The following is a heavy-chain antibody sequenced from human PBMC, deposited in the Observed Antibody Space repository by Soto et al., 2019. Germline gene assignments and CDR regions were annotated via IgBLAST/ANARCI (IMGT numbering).Heavy chain of an antibody. D-gene: IGHD3-10*01. J-gene: IGHJ4*02. Sequence: GGSLRLSCAASGFTFGDYYMSWIRQAPGKGLEWVSYISSSGSSTYYADSVRGRFTISRDNAKNSLFLQMNSLRADDTAVYYCAKAYRFWVNDYWGQGTLVTVSS. CDR3: AKAYRFWVNDY. CDR2: ISSSGSST. V-gene: IGHV3-11*01. CDR1: GFTFGDYY.